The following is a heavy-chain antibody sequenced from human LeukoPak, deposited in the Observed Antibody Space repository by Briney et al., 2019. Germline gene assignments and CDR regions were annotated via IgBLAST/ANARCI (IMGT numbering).Heavy chain of an antibody. CDR1: GFTFSSYW. CDR2: IKQDGSEK. CDR3: VRIWSNSYYDY. Sequence: GGSLRLSCAASGFTFSSYWMSWVRQAPGKGLEWVANIKQDGSEKYYVDSVKGRFTISRDNAKNSLYLQMDSLRAEDTAVYYCVRIWSNSYYDYWGQGTLVTVSS. D-gene: IGHD4-11*01. V-gene: IGHV3-7*01. J-gene: IGHJ4*02.